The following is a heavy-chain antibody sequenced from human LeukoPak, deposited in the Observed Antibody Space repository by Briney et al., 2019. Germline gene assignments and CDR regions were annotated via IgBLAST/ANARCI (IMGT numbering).Heavy chain of an antibody. V-gene: IGHV3-23*01. Sequence: GGSLRLSCAASGFTFSSYAMSWVRQAPGKGLEWVSAISGSGGSTYYADSVKGRFTVSRDNSKNTLYLQMNSLTVEDTAIYYCAKNADRGAYCRGGSCYPYYYYYMDVWGTGATVTISS. D-gene: IGHD2-15*01. J-gene: IGHJ6*03. CDR3: AKNADRGAYCRGGSCYPYYYYYMDV. CDR2: ISGSGGST. CDR1: GFTFSSYA.